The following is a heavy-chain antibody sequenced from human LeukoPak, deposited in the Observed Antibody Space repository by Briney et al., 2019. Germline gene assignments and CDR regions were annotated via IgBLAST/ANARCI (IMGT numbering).Heavy chain of an antibody. J-gene: IGHJ1*01. V-gene: IGHV3-21*01. CDR1: GFTLSSYN. D-gene: IGHD3-10*01. Sequence: GGSLRLSCAASGFTLSSYNMKWVRQAPGKGLEWVSSISYRSSDIEYADSVKGRFTISRDNAKKSLYLQMSSLRAEDTAVYYCARDHYYGSGSDWGQGTLVTVSS. CDR2: ISYRSSDI. CDR3: ARDHYYGSGSD.